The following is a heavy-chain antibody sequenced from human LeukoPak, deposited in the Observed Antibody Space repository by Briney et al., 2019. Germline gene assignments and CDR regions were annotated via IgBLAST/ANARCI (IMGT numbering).Heavy chain of an antibody. CDR1: GFIFSNYA. J-gene: IGHJ4*02. D-gene: IGHD2-15*01. Sequence: GGSLRLSCIASGFIFSNYAMSWVRQAPGKGLEWVSIITGSGGGSYYADSVKGRFTLSRDNSKNILYLQMNSLRAEDTAVYYCAKKGYCSGGSCYYFDFWGQGTLVTVSS. V-gene: IGHV3-23*01. CDR2: ITGSGGGS. CDR3: AKKGYCSGGSCYYFDF.